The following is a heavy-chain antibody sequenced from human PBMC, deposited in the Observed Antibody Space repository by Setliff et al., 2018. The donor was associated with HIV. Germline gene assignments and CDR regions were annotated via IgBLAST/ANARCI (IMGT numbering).Heavy chain of an antibody. CDR2: IYHSGNT. Sequence: PSETLSLTCAVSGFSIGSGYYWCWLRQPPGKGLEWIGSIYHSGNTRYNPSLKSRFTISLDTSKNRFSLQLTSVTAADTAVYYCARHRDGGTYPLDYWGQGTLVTVSS. CDR1: GFSIGSGYY. CDR3: ARHRDGGTYPLDY. J-gene: IGHJ4*02. V-gene: IGHV4-38-2*01. D-gene: IGHD1-26*01.